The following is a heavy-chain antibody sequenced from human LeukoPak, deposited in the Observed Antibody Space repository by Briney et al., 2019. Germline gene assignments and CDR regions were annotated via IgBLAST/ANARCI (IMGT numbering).Heavy chain of an antibody. CDR2: VYYSGST. D-gene: IGHD1-26*01. Sequence: SETLSLTCNVSGGPINNYYWGWLRQSPGKGLEWIASVYYSGSTDYNPPLKSRVTISLDKSKNHFSLSLTSVTAADTAVYYCAREWRGAFFDYWGQGTPVTVSS. CDR1: GGPINNYY. V-gene: IGHV4-59*01. J-gene: IGHJ4*02. CDR3: AREWRGAFFDY.